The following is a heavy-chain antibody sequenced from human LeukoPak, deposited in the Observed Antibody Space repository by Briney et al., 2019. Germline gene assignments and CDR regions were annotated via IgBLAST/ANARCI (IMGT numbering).Heavy chain of an antibody. V-gene: IGHV1-46*01. Sequence: GASVKVSCKASGYTFTSYYMHWVRQAPGRGLEWMGIINPSGGSTSYAQKFRGRATMTRDTSTTTVYMEMSNLSSEDTAMYYCAKSRTTGSASSDYWGQGTLVTVSS. D-gene: IGHD2-8*02. CDR3: AKSRTTGSASSDY. CDR1: GYTFTSYY. J-gene: IGHJ4*02. CDR2: INPSGGST.